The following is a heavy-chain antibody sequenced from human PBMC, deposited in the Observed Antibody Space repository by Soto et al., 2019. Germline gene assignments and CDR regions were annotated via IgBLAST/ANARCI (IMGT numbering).Heavy chain of an antibody. Sequence: PSETLSLTCTVSGGSISTYYWHWVRQPPGKGLEWIGYIYYSGSTNYNPSLKSRVTISVDTSKNQFSLKLTSVTAADAAVYYCARDKITGLFDYWGQGTLVTVSS. CDR1: GGSISTYY. V-gene: IGHV4-59*01. J-gene: IGHJ4*02. D-gene: IGHD2-8*02. CDR2: IYYSGST. CDR3: ARDKITGLFDY.